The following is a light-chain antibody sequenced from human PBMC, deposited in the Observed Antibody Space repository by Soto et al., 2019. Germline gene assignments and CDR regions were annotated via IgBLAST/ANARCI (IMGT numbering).Light chain of an antibody. J-gene: IGKJ4*01. CDR3: QKYNSAPLT. Sequence: DLQMTQSPSSLSASVGDRVTITCRASRDISNFVAWYQQKPGEVPRLLIYVASTLESEVPSRFSGSGSGTDFTLTISSLQPEDVATYYCQKYNSAPLTFGGGTKVEIK. CDR1: RDISNF. CDR2: VAS. V-gene: IGKV1-27*01.